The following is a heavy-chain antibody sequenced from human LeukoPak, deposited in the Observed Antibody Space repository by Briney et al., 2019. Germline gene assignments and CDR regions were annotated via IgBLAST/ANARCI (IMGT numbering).Heavy chain of an antibody. Sequence: ASVKVSCKASGYTFPGYFMHWVRQAPGQGLEWMGRINPNSGGTNYAQKFQGRVTMTRDTSISTAYMELSRLKSDDTAVYYCARESTYYDSPGDYWGQGTLVTVSS. J-gene: IGHJ4*02. CDR2: INPNSGGT. CDR3: ARESTYYDSPGDY. CDR1: GYTFPGYF. D-gene: IGHD3-22*01. V-gene: IGHV1-2*02.